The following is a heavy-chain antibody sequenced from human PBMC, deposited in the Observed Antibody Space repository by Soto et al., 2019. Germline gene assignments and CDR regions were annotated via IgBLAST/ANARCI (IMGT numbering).Heavy chain of an antibody. CDR2: FDPEDGET. J-gene: IGHJ3*02. D-gene: IGHD6-6*01. Sequence: ASVKVSCKVSGYTLTELSMHWVRQAPGKGLEWMGGFDPEDGETIYAQKFQGRVTMTEDTSTDTAYMELSSLRSEDTAVYYCATVAARPPAFDIWGQGTMVTVS. V-gene: IGHV1-24*01. CDR3: ATVAARPPAFDI. CDR1: GYTLTELS.